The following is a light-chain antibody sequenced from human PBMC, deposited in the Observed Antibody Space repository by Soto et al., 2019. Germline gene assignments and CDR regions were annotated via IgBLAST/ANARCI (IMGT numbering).Light chain of an antibody. J-gene: IGLJ1*01. CDR3: SSYTSSSTYV. V-gene: IGLV2-14*01. CDR1: SSDVGGYNY. Sequence: QSVLTQPDSVSGSPGQSITISCTGTSSDVGGYNYVSWYQQHPGKAPRLMIYEVSNRPSGVSNRFSGSKSGNTASLTISGLQAEDEADYYCSSYTSSSTYVFGTGTKLTVL. CDR2: EVS.